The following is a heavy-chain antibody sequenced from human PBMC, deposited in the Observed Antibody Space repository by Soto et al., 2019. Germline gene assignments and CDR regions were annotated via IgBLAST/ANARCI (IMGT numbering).Heavy chain of an antibody. D-gene: IGHD6-19*01. CDR1: GGSIISYY. V-gene: IGHV4-59*01. J-gene: IGHJ4*02. Sequence: QVQLQESGPGLVKPSETLSLTCTVSGGSIISYYWSWIRQSPEKGLEWIGYIHHSGSTLYNPSLNTRATVSLDRSNNQFSLKLTSVTAADTALYYFAREVRSNTGWYWDYWGQGTLVTVSS. CDR3: AREVRSNTGWYWDY. CDR2: IHHSGST.